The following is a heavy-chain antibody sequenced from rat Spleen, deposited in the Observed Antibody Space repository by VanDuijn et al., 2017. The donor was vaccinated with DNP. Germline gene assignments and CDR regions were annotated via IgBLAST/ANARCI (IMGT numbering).Heavy chain of an antibody. CDR1: GFTFSDYW. Sequence: EVRLEESGGGLVQPGMSVKLSCTTSGFTFSDYWMDWVRQAQGKGLEWVAEIRDKANNYAASYGESVKGRFAISRDDSRSIVYLQMNNIKSEDTAIYYCTGKGFDYWGQGVMVTVSS. CDR3: TGKGFDY. CDR2: IRDKANNYAA. J-gene: IGHJ2*01. V-gene: IGHV6-21*01.